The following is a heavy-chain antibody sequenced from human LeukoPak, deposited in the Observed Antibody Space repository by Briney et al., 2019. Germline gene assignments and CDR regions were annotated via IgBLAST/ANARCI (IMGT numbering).Heavy chain of an antibody. J-gene: IGHJ3*02. CDR1: GFTFSSYG. CDR2: IYSGGST. D-gene: IGHD3-10*01. Sequence: PGGSLRLSCEASGFTFSSYGMHWVRQAPGKGLEWVSVIYSGGSTYYADSVKGRFTISRDNSKNTLYLQMNSLRAEDTAVYYCARDGRFTDGSGTYYLAFDIWGQGTMVTVSS. CDR3: ARDGRFTDGSGTYYLAFDI. V-gene: IGHV3-66*01.